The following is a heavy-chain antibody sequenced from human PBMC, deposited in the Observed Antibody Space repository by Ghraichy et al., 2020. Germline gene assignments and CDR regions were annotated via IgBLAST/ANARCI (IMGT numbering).Heavy chain of an antibody. V-gene: IGHV3-23*01. CDR1: GFTFSSHA. D-gene: IGHD3-16*01. J-gene: IGHJ4*02. CDR2: INGRTSDT. CDR3: AKDPNVGMGGFDD. Sequence: GGSLRLSCEASGFTFSSHAMNWVRQAPGKGLEWVSGINGRTSDTFYADVVKGRFTISTDNYKSTLTLQMNSLRADDTAVYYFAKDPNVGMGGFDDWGQGIQVTVSS.